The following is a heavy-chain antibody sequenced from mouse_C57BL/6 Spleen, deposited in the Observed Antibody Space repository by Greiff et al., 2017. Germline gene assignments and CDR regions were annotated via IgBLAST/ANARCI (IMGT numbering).Heavy chain of an antibody. CDR1: GFTFSSYA. CDR3: AGDYKGGGPAWLAY. D-gene: IGHD1-1*02. Sequence: EVQLQQSGGGLVKPGGSLKLSCAASGFTFSSYAMSWVRQTPEKRLEWVATISDGGSYTYYPDNVKGRFTISRDNAKNNLYLQMSHLKSEDTAMFYWAGDYKGGGPAWLAYGAQGTLVTVSA. CDR2: ISDGGSYT. V-gene: IGHV5-4*01. J-gene: IGHJ3*01.